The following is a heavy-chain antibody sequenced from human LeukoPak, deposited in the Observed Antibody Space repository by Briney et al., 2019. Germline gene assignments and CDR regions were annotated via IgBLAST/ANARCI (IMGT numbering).Heavy chain of an antibody. J-gene: IGHJ2*01. CDR1: GGSFSGYY. Sequence: SETLSLTCAVYGGSFSGYYWSWIRQAPGKGLEWIGGINHGGSTSSNPSLKSRVTISVDTSKNQISLKLNSVTAADTAVYYCARPMVRGVPHKYRHFDLWGRGTQVTVSS. V-gene: IGHV4-34*01. CDR2: INHGGST. D-gene: IGHD3-10*01. CDR3: ARPMVRGVPHKYRHFDL.